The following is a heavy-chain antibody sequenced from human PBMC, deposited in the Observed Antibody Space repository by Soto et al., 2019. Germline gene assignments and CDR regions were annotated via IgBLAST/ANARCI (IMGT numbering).Heavy chain of an antibody. D-gene: IGHD6-13*01. J-gene: IGHJ4*02. Sequence: SETLSLTCTVSGGSISSYFYIWVRQPPGKGLEWIGPVYYTGTTDYNPSLKSRVTISVDTSKTQFSPNLRSVTAADTAVYYCARDLAAVPRAFDYWGRGTLVTVSS. V-gene: IGHV4-59*01. CDR2: VYYTGTT. CDR1: GGSISSYF. CDR3: ARDLAAVPRAFDY.